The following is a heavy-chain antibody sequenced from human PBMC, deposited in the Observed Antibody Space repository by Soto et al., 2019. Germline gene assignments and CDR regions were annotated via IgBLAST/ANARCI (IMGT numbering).Heavy chain of an antibody. CDR1: GCTFSDYY. V-gene: IGHV3-11*01. D-gene: IGHD2-21*02. Sequence: PGGSLRLSCAASGCTFSDYYMSWSRQAPGKGLEWVSYISSSGSTIYYADSVKGRFTISRDNAKNSLYLQMNSLRAEDTAVYYWARAGDSYYYYYMDGWGKATTVTVAS. CDR2: ISSSGSTI. J-gene: IGHJ6*03. CDR3: ARAGDSYYYYYMDG.